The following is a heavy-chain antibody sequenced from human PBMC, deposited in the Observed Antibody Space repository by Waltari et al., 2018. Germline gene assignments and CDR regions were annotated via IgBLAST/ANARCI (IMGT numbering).Heavy chain of an antibody. D-gene: IGHD5-12*01. CDR1: GYTFPSYA. Sequence: QVQLVQSGAEVKKPGASVKVSCKASGYTFPSYAMHWVRQAPGQRLEWMGWINAGNGNTKYSQKFQGRVTITRDTSASTAYMELSSLRSEDTAVYYCARGGDGYNYAVDYWGQGTLVTVSS. V-gene: IGHV1-3*01. CDR2: INAGNGNT. CDR3: ARGGDGYNYAVDY. J-gene: IGHJ4*02.